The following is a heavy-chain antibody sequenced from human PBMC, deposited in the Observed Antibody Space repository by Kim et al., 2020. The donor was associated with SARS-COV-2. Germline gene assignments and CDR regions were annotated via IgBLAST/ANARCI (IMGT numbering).Heavy chain of an antibody. Sequence: ASVKVSCKASGDTFTGYYMHWVRQAPGQGLEWMGWINPNSGGTNYAQKFQGRVTMTRDTSISTAYMELSRLRSDDTAVYYCAILEQQLEEVGLDYWGQGTLVTVSS. CDR1: GDTFTGYY. CDR3: AILEQQLEEVGLDY. D-gene: IGHD6-13*01. V-gene: IGHV1-2*02. J-gene: IGHJ4*02. CDR2: INPNSGGT.